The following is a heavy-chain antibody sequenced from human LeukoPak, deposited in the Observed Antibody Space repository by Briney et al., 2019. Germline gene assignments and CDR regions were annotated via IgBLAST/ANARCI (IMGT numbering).Heavy chain of an antibody. CDR1: GLPFSSHS. CDR3: ARVLRYCSGGNCYSGGLGYMDV. D-gene: IGHD2-15*01. CDR2: ISSSSSYI. V-gene: IGHV3-21*04. J-gene: IGHJ6*03. Sequence: GGSLRLSCAPSGLPFSSHSMNWARPAPGKGREGVSSISSSSSYIYYAASVKGRFTISRDNAKNSLYLQMNSLGAEDTAVYYCARVLRYCSGGNCYSGGLGYMDVWGKGTTVTISS.